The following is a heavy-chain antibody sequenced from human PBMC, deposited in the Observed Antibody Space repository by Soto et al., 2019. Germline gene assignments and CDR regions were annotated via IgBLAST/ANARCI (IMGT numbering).Heavy chain of an antibody. CDR3: ARDLRGNYYDSSGYFDY. V-gene: IGHV3-74*01. CDR1: GFTFSSYW. D-gene: IGHD3-22*01. Sequence: GGSLRLSCAASGFTFSSYWMHWVRQAPGKGLVWVSRINSDGSSTSYADSVKGRFTISRDNAKNTLYLQMNSLRAEDTAVYYCARDLRGNYYDSSGYFDYWGQGTLVTVSS. J-gene: IGHJ4*02. CDR2: INSDGSST.